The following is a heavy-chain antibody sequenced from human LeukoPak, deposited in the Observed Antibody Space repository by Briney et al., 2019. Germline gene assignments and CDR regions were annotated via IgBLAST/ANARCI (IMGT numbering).Heavy chain of an antibody. CDR3: ARDYADYVGYFFFDY. CDR1: GFTFNNYA. Sequence: GGSLRLSCAASGFTFNNYAMNWVRQAPGKGLEWVSSISGGGETTYYADSAKGRFTISRDNSQNTLYLQMNSLRAEDTAVYYCARDYADYVGYFFFDYWGQGTLVTVPS. J-gene: IGHJ4*02. CDR2: ISGGGETT. V-gene: IGHV3-23*01. D-gene: IGHD4-17*01.